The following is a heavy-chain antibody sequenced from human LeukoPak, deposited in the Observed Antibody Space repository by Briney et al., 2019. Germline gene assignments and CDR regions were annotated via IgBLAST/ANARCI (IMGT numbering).Heavy chain of an antibody. CDR1: GFIFSKYN. V-gene: IGHV3-48*01. Sequence: PGGSLRLSCAASGFIFSKYNMNWVRQAPGKGLEWVSYISSGTTTIYYADSVKGRFTISRDNAKNSLYLQMNSLRAEDTAVYYCARGDNWNYGIDYWGQGTLVTVSS. D-gene: IGHD1-7*01. CDR3: ARGDNWNYGIDY. J-gene: IGHJ4*02. CDR2: ISSGTTTI.